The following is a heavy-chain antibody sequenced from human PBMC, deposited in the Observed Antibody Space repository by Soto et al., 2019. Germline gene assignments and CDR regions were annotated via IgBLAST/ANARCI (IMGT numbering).Heavy chain of an antibody. J-gene: IGHJ6*02. D-gene: IGHD3-22*01. CDR2: INLDDSDT. Sequence: PGESLKSSCKASGDTFSSFWIAWVRQLPEKGLEWMGTINLDDSDTTYSPSFQGQVTISADKSLNTAYLQWNSLKASDTAIFFCAKSDYFHTSGSLYGLDVWGQGTTVTVSS. CDR3: AKSDYFHTSGSLYGLDV. CDR1: GDTFSSFW. V-gene: IGHV5-51*01.